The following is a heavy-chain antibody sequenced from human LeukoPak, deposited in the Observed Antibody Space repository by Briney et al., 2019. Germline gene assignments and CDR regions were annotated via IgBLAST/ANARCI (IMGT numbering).Heavy chain of an antibody. D-gene: IGHD3-9*01. CDR2: ISGSGDST. CDR1: GFTFSSYA. V-gene: IGHV3-23*01. J-gene: IGHJ4*02. CDR3: AKGNVDWLLYGVDY. Sequence: GSLRLSCAASGFTFSSYAMSWVRQAPGKGLEWVSAISGSGDSTYYADSVKGRFTISRDNSKNTLYLQMNSLRAEDTAVYYCAKGNVDWLLYGVDYWGQGTLVTVSS.